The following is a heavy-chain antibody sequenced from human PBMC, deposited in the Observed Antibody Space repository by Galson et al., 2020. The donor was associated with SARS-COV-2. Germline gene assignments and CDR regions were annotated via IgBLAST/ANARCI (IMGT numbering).Heavy chain of an antibody. Sequence: ASVKVSCKVSGYTLTELSMHWVRQAPGKGLEWMGGFDPEDGETIYAQKFQGRVTMTEDTSTDTAYMELSSLRSEDTAMYYCATAPTVTTPNWFDPWGQGTLVTVSS. V-gene: IGHV1-24*01. J-gene: IGHJ5*02. CDR3: ATAPTVTTPNWFDP. D-gene: IGHD4-4*01. CDR2: FDPEDGET. CDR1: GYTLTELS.